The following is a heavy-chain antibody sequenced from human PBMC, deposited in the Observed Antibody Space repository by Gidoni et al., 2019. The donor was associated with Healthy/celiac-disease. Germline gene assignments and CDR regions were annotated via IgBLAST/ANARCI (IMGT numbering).Heavy chain of an antibody. J-gene: IGHJ6*02. V-gene: IGHV3-30*01. Sequence: QVQLVESGGGVVQPGRSLRLSCAASGFTFSSYAMHWVRQAPGKGLEWGAVISYDGSNKYYADSVKGRFTISRDNSKNTLYLQMNSLRAEDTAVYYCARVRGLPAAGTGYGMDVWGQGTTVTVSS. CDR3: ARVRGLPAAGTGYGMDV. CDR1: GFTFSSYA. D-gene: IGHD6-13*01. CDR2: ISYDGSNK.